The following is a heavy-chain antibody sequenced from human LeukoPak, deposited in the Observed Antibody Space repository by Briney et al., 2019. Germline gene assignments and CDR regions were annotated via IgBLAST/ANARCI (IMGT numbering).Heavy chain of an antibody. Sequence: SQTLSLTCAVSGGSISSGGYSWSWIRQPPGKGLEWIGYIYHSGSTYYNPSLKSRVTISVDRSKNQFSLKLSSVTAADTAVYYCASGYCSGGSCPHPFDYWGQGTLVTVSS. CDR1: GGSISSGGYS. CDR2: IYHSGST. V-gene: IGHV4-30-2*01. D-gene: IGHD2-15*01. CDR3: ASGYCSGGSCPHPFDY. J-gene: IGHJ4*02.